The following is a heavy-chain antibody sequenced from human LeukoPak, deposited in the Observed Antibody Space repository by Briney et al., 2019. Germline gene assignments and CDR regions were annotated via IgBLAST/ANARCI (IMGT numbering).Heavy chain of an antibody. CDR1: GFTFSDYP. CDR2: ISKNGDDT. Sequence: GGSLRLSCSASGFTFSDYPMHWVRQTPGKGLEYVSAISKNGDDTYYADSVKGRFTISRDNSKNTLYLQMSSLRTEAAAVFYCVQVGSNYYLNWGQGTLVNVSS. V-gene: IGHV3-64D*06. D-gene: IGHD4-11*01. J-gene: IGHJ4*02. CDR3: VQVGSNYYLN.